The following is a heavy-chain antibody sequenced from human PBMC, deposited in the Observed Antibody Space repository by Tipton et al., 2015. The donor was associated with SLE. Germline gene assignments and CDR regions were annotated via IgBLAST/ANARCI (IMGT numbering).Heavy chain of an antibody. CDR2: ISSNGRST. Sequence: SLRLSCAASGFTFSTYAMHWVRQAPGKGLEYISAISSNGRSTSYADSVKGRFTISRDNPKNTLYLQMNSLRTEDTAIYYCSRTHVRAAADYWGQGTLVTVSS. J-gene: IGHJ4*02. D-gene: IGHD6-13*01. V-gene: IGHV3-64*02. CDR3: SRTHVRAAADY. CDR1: GFTFSTYA.